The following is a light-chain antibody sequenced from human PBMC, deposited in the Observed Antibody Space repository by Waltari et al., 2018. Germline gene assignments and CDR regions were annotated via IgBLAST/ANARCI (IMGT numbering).Light chain of an antibody. V-gene: IGKV3-15*01. CDR3: QQYNNWPT. J-gene: IGKJ1*01. CDR1: QSVSSN. Sequence: IVMTQSPATLSVSPGERATLSCRASQSVSSNLAWYQQKPGQAPRLLIYGASPRATGIPARFSGSRSGTEFTLTISSMQSEDVAVYYCQQYNNWPTFGQGTKVEIK. CDR2: GAS.